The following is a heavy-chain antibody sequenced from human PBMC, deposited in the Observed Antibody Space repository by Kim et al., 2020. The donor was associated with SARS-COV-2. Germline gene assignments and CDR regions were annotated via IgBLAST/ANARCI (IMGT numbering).Heavy chain of an antibody. CDR1: GFTFSSYA. CDR2: ISGSGGST. Sequence: GGSLRLSCAASGFTFSSYAMSWVRQAPGKGLEWVSAISGSGGSTYYADSVKGRFTISRDNSKNTLYLQMNSLRAEDTAVYYCAKTESVSCWGDNWFDPWGQGTLVTVSS. V-gene: IGHV3-23*01. CDR3: AKTESVSCWGDNWFDP. D-gene: IGHD6-19*01. J-gene: IGHJ5*02.